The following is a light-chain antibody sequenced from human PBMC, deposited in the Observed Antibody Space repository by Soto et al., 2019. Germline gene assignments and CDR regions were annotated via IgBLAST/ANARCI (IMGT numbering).Light chain of an antibody. CDR3: QTGGTGVV. V-gene: IGLV4-69*01. CDR1: SGHSSYA. CDR2: LNSDGSH. J-gene: IGLJ2*01. Sequence: QPVLTQSPSASASLGASVKLTCTLSSGHSSYAIAWHQQQPEKGPRYLMKLNSDGSHSKGDGIPGRFSGSSSGAERYLTISSLQSEDEADYYCQTGGTGVVFGGGTKVTVL.